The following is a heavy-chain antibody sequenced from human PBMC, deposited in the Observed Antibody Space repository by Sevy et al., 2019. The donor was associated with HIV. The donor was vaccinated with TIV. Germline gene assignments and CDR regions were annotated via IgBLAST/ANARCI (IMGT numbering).Heavy chain of an antibody. CDR3: AREMRDFGVVMLDY. CDR1: GYTFSGYD. D-gene: IGHD3-3*01. J-gene: IGHJ4*02. Sequence: ASVKVSCKASGYTFSGYDMHWVRQAPGQGLEWMGWINPNSGGTIYAQKFQGRVTMTRDTSISTAYMELSRLRSDDTAVYYCAREMRDFGVVMLDYWGQGTLVTVSS. V-gene: IGHV1-2*02. CDR2: INPNSGGT.